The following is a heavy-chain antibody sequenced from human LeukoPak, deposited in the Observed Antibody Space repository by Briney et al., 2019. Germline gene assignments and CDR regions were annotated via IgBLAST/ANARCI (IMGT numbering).Heavy chain of an antibody. D-gene: IGHD6-13*01. J-gene: IGHJ4*02. CDR2: INHSGST. CDR3: ARSSSWYVGYYFDY. CDR1: GGSFSGYY. Sequence: PSETLSLTCAVYGGSFSGYYWSWIRQPPGKGLEWIGEINHSGSTNYNPSLKSRVTISVDTSKNRFSLKLSSVTAADTAVYYCARSSSWYVGYYFDYWGQGTLVTVSS. V-gene: IGHV4-34*01.